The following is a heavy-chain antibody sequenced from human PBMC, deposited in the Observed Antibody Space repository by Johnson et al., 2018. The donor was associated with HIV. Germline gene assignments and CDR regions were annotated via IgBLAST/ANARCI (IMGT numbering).Heavy chain of an antibody. CDR3: ARDADDYYDSSGDAFDI. Sequence: VQLVESGGGLVQPGGSLRLSCAASGFTVSSNYMSWVRQAPGKVLEWVSVIYSGGSTYYADSVKGRFTISRDNSKNTLYLQMNSLRAEDTAVYYCARDADDYYDSSGDAFDIWGQGTMVTVSS. D-gene: IGHD3-22*01. CDR2: IYSGGST. V-gene: IGHV3-66*01. CDR1: GFTVSSNY. J-gene: IGHJ3*02.